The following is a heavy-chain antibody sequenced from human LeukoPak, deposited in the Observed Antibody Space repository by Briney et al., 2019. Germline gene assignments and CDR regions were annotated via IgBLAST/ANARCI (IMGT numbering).Heavy chain of an antibody. J-gene: IGHJ6*02. CDR1: GGSISSSSYY. CDR2: IYYSGST. Sequence: SETLSLTCTVSGGSISSSSYYWGWIRQPPGKGLEWIGSIYYSGSTYYNPSLKSRVTISVDTSKNQFSLKLSSVTAADTAVYYCARDHPYCGGDCYPYGMDVWGQGTTVTVSS. CDR3: ARDHPYCGGDCYPYGMDV. V-gene: IGHV4-39*02. D-gene: IGHD2-21*02.